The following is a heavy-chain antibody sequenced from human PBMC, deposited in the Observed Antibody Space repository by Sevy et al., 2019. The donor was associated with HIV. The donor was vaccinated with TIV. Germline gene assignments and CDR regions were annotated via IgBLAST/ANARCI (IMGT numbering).Heavy chain of an antibody. Sequence: TENLSLICTVSGASISGYFWSWIRQPPGKGLERIAYTHYNGYANYNPSLKSRVSISLDASKSQVSLKLSSVTAADTALYYCSRHIGTHVKTAFDLWGQGTMVTVSS. J-gene: IGHJ3*01. CDR1: GASISGYF. D-gene: IGHD3-16*01. V-gene: IGHV4-59*08. CDR3: SRHIGTHVKTAFDL. CDR2: THYNGYA.